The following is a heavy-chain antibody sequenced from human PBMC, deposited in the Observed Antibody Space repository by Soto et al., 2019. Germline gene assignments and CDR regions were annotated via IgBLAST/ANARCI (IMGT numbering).Heavy chain of an antibody. CDR2: ISSSSSYT. Sequence: QVQLVESGGGLVKPGGSLRLSCAASGFTFSDYYMSWIRQAPGKGLEWVSYISSSSSYTNYADSVKGRFTISRDNAKNSLYLQMNSLRAEDTAVYYCARERYGDTRKGRSPIGGAFDIWGQGTMVTVSS. J-gene: IGHJ3*02. CDR3: ARERYGDTRKGRSPIGGAFDI. CDR1: GFTFSDYY. D-gene: IGHD4-17*01. V-gene: IGHV3-11*06.